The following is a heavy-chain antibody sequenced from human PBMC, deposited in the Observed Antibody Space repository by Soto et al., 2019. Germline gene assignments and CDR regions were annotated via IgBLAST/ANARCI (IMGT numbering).Heavy chain of an antibody. Sequence: SETLSLTCTVSGGSISSYYWSWIRQPPGKGLEWIGYIYYSGSTNYNPSLKSRVTISVDTSKNQFSLKLSSVTAADTAVYYCARGPSNYYDSSGYYDWYDPWGQGTLVTVS. J-gene: IGHJ5*02. D-gene: IGHD3-22*01. V-gene: IGHV4-59*01. CDR1: GGSISSYY. CDR3: ARGPSNYYDSSGYYDWYDP. CDR2: IYYSGST.